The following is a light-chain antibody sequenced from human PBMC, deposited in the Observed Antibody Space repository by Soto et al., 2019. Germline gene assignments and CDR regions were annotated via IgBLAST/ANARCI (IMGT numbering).Light chain of an antibody. CDR1: QSISSY. CDR2: DAS. V-gene: IGKV3-20*01. Sequence: EIVLTQSPATLSLSPGERATLSCRASQSISSYLAWYQQKPGQAPRLLIYDASNRATGIPARFSGSGSGTDFTLTISRLEPEDFAVYYCQQYGNSPQTFGQGTKVDIK. J-gene: IGKJ1*01. CDR3: QQYGNSPQT.